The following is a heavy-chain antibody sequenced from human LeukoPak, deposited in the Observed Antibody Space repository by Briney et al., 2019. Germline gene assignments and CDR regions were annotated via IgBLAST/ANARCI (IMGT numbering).Heavy chain of an antibody. V-gene: IGHV3-30*02. CDR1: GFAFSSYG. D-gene: IGHD3-10*01. CDR2: IRYGGSDK. CDR3: AKDETLFLWFGESPGYFDQ. Sequence: GGSLRLSCAASGFAFSSYGMHWVRQAPGKGLEWVAFIRYGGSDKYYVDSVKGRFTISRDNSKNTAYLLMNSLEPEDTVVYYCAKDETLFLWFGESPGYFDQWGQGTLVTVSS. J-gene: IGHJ4*02.